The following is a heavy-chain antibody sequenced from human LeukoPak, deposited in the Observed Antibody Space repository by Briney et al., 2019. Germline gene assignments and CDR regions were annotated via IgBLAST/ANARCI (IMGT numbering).Heavy chain of an antibody. J-gene: IGHJ5*02. CDR2: IYYSGST. Sequence: SQTLSLTCTVSGGSISSSSYYWGWIRQPPGKGLEWIGSIYYSGSTYYNPSLKSRVTISVDTSKNQFSLGLSSVTAADTAVYYCARRYSTSSWFDPWGQGTLVTVSS. D-gene: IGHD2-2*01. CDR1: GGSISSSSYY. V-gene: IGHV4-39*01. CDR3: ARRYSTSSWFDP.